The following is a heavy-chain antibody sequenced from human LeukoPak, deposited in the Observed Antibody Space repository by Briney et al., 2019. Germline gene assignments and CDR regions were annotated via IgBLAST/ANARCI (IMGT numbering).Heavy chain of an antibody. CDR1: GFAFSKYG. Sequence: GGSLRLSCETSGFAFSKYGIHWVRQAPGKGLEWVAVISYDGRNKYYGDSVKGRFTISRGNSKNTLYLQMNNLRVEDTAVYYCAKRITSSSSGNDYWGQGTLVTVSS. CDR3: AKRITSSSSGNDY. D-gene: IGHD6-6*01. CDR2: ISYDGRNK. J-gene: IGHJ4*02. V-gene: IGHV3-30*18.